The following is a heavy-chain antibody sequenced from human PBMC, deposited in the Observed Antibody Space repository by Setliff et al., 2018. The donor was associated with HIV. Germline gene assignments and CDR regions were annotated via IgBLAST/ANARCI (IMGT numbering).Heavy chain of an antibody. D-gene: IGHD4-4*01. CDR3: ARLDYSNYYSYYIDV. V-gene: IGHV4-39*02. Sequence: PSETLSLTCTVYGASISDSNSYWGWIRQPPGKRLEWLGSIYSSGSTSYNPSLSSRLTISVDTSKSHVSLRLSSVTAADTSVYYCARLDYSNYYSYYIDVWGEGTMVTSP. J-gene: IGHJ6*03. CDR2: IYSSGST. CDR1: GASISDSNSY.